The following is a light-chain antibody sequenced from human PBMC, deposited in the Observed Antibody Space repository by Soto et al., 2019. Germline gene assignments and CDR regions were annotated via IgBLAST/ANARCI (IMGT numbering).Light chain of an antibody. V-gene: IGKV1-39*01. CDR1: QSISNY. CDR2: AAS. J-gene: IGKJ5*01. Sequence: DIQMTQSPSSLSASVGDRVTITCRASQSISNYLNWYQQKPGKVPKLLIYAASSLQSGVLSRFSGSGYGTDFTLTISSLQPEDFASYYCQQSYSTPLVTFGQGTRLEIK. CDR3: QQSYSTPLVT.